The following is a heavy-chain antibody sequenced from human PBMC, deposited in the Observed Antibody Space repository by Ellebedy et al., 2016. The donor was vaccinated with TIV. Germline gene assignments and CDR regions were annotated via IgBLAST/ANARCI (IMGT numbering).Heavy chain of an antibody. CDR1: GGSISSGGYF. CDR3: ARLKDYGDSNWFDP. V-gene: IGHV4-31*03. D-gene: IGHD4-17*01. CDR2: IYYSGST. Sequence: SETLSLTXTVSGGSISSGGYFWSWIRQHPGKGLEWIGYIYYSGSTYYNPSLKSRVTISVDTSKNQFSLKLSSVTAADTAVYYCARLKDYGDSNWFDPWGQGTLVTVSS. J-gene: IGHJ5*02.